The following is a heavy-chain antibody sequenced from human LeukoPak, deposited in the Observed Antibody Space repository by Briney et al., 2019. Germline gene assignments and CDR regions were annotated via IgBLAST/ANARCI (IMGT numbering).Heavy chain of an antibody. CDR1: GFTFSSYA. J-gene: IGHJ5*02. D-gene: IGHD2-2*01. CDR2: ISGSGGST. V-gene: IGHV3-23*01. Sequence: PGGTLRLSCAASGFTFSSYAMSWVRQAPGKGLEWVSAISGSGGSTYYADSVKGRFTISTDNSKNTLSLQMYSLRAEDTAVYYCAKGGYCSSTSCSPSRLSDPWGQGTLVTVSS. CDR3: AKGGYCSSTSCSPSRLSDP.